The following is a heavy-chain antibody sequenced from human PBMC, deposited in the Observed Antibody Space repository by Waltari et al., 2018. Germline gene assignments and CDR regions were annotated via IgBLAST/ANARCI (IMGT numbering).Heavy chain of an antibody. V-gene: IGHV4-39*07. CDR2: IYYSGSP. D-gene: IGHD3-3*01. Sequence: QLQLQESGPGMVKPSETLSLTCTVSGGSISSSSYYWGWIRQPQGKGLEWIGSIYYSGSPYANPSLKSRVPISVDASKNQFSLKLSSVTAADTSVYYCANEWPHGAFDIWGQGTMVTVSS. CDR1: GGSISSSSYY. CDR3: ANEWPHGAFDI. J-gene: IGHJ3*02.